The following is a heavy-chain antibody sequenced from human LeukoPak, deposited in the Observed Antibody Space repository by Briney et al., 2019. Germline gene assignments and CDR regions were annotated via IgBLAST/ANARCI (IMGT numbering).Heavy chain of an antibody. D-gene: IGHD3-10*01. J-gene: IGHJ4*02. CDR2: MSYDGSTK. CDR1: GFTFSSYG. V-gene: IGHV3-30*18. Sequence: PGRSLRLSCAASGFTFSSYGMHWVRQAPGKGLEWVAVMSYDGSTKYYADSVKGRFTISRDNSKNTLYLQMNSLRAEDTAVYYCAKEGDYYGSGSYYYQDYWGQGTLVTVSS. CDR3: AKEGDYYGSGSYYYQDY.